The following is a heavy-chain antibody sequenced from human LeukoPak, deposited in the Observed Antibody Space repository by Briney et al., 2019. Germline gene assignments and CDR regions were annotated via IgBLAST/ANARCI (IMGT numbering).Heavy chain of an antibody. CDR3: ARDYRSSSGWTVDY. CDR1: GFTFSSYS. V-gene: IGHV3-48*02. J-gene: IGHJ4*02. D-gene: IGHD6-19*01. CDR2: INTSSSTI. Sequence: PGGSLRLSCAAPGFTFSSYSMNWVRQAPGKGLEWVSYINTSSSTIYYADSVKGRFTISRDNAKNSLYLQMNSLRDEDTAVYYCARDYRSSSGWTVDYWGQGTLVTVSS.